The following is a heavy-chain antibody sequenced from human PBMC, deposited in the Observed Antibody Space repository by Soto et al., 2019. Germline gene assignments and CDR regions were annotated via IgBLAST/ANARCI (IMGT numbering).Heavy chain of an antibody. J-gene: IGHJ4*02. D-gene: IGHD3-10*01. V-gene: IGHV1-69*02. CDR3: ASNYGSGYRAFAS. CDR2: VNPILSMS. CDR1: GDTFNFYS. Sequence: QVQLVQSGAEVKSAGSSVKVSCKASGDTFNFYSINWVRQAPGLGLEWVGRVNPILSMSNYAQRFQGRVTMTADKSPGTAYSELRSLISADTAIYYCASNYGSGYRAFASWGQGALVTVSS.